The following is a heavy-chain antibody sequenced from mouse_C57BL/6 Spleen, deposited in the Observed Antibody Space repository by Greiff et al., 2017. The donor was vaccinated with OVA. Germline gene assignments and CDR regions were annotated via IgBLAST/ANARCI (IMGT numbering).Heavy chain of an antibody. J-gene: IGHJ2*01. CDR3: ARRSGTGYFDY. Sequence: DVQLQESGPGMVKPSQSLSLTCTVTGYSITSGYDWHWIRHFPGNKLEWMGYISYSGSTNYNPSLKSRISITHDTSKNHFFLKLNSVTTEDTATYYCARRSGTGYFDYWGQGTTLTVSS. CDR1: GYSITSGYD. D-gene: IGHD4-1*01. CDR2: ISYSGST. V-gene: IGHV3-1*01.